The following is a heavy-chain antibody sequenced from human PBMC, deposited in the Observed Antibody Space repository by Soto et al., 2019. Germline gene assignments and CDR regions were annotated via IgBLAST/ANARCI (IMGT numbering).Heavy chain of an antibody. V-gene: IGHV4-34*01. CDR3: ARGGWYRLNWFDP. J-gene: IGHJ5*02. CDR2: INHSGST. CDR1: GGSFSGYY. D-gene: IGHD6-19*01. Sequence: PSETLSLTCAVYGGSFSGYYWSWIRQPPGKGLEWIGEINHSGSTNYNPSLKSRVTISVDTSKNQFSLKLSSVTAADTAVYYCARGGWYRLNWFDPWGQGALVTVSS.